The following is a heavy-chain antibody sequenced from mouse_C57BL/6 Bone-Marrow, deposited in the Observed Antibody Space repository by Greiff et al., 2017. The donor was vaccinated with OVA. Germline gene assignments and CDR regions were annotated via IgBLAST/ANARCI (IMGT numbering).Heavy chain of an antibody. CDR1: GYTFTSYW. Sequence: QVQLQQPGAELVKPGASVKLSCKASGYTFTSYWMHWVKQRPGQGLEWIGMIHPNSGSTNYNEKFKSKATLTVDKSSSTAYMQLSSLTSEDSAVDYCARERLGLGVDYWGQGTTLTVSS. D-gene: IGHD4-1*01. CDR3: ARERLGLGVDY. V-gene: IGHV1-64*01. CDR2: IHPNSGST. J-gene: IGHJ2*01.